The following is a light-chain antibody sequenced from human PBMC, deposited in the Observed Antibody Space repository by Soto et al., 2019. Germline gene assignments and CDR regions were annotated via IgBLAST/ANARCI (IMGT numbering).Light chain of an antibody. Sequence: QSVLTQPASLSGSPGQSITISCTGTSSDIGHYDYVSWYQQHPGKAPKLMIYDVYKRPSGVPDRFSGSKSGNTASLTVSGLQAEDESEYYCSSYAGSDKFVCGGGTKLTVL. CDR1: SSDIGHYDY. V-gene: IGLV2-8*01. CDR2: DVY. J-gene: IGLJ3*02. CDR3: SSYAGSDKFV.